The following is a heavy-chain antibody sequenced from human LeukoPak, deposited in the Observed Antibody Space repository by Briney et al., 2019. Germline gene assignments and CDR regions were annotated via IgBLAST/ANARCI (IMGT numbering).Heavy chain of an antibody. CDR2: INHSGST. CDR3: ARDSLLIAAAGIDY. CDR1: GGSFSGYY. Sequence: SETLSLTCAVYGGSFSGYYWSWIRQPPGKGLEWIGEINHSGSTNYNPSLKSRVTISVDTSKNQFSLKLSSVTAADTAVYYCARDSLLIAAAGIDYWGQGTLVTVSS. D-gene: IGHD6-13*01. V-gene: IGHV4-34*01. J-gene: IGHJ4*02.